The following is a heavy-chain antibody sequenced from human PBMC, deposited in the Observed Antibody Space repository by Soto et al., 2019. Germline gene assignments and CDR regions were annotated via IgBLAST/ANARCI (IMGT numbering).Heavy chain of an antibody. D-gene: IGHD3-10*01. CDR3: VRPLWFGANYYYGMDV. V-gene: IGHV1-3*01. CDR2: INAGNGNT. CDR1: GYTFTSYA. Sequence: QVQLVQSGAEVKKPGASVKVSCKASGYTFTSYAMHWVRQAPGQRLEWMGWINAGNGNTKYSQKFQGRVTITRDTSASTAYMELSSLRSEDTAVYYCVRPLWFGANYYYGMDVWGQGTTVTVSS. J-gene: IGHJ6*02.